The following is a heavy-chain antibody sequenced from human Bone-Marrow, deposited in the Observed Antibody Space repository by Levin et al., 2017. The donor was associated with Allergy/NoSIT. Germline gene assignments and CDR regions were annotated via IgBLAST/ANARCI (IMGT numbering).Heavy chain of an antibody. J-gene: IGHJ6*03. D-gene: IGHD3-16*02. CDR3: ARVRGTYLDSSYYYYMDV. V-gene: IGHV4-61*09. Sequence: SETLSLTCSVSGGSITSGTYYWSWIRQPAGKGLEWIGHIYTTGSTNYNPSLKGRVTISLDTSKNQVSLRLNYVTAADTAVYYCARVRGTYLDSSYYYYMDVWGKGTTVTVS. CDR2: IYTTGST. CDR1: GGSITSGTYY.